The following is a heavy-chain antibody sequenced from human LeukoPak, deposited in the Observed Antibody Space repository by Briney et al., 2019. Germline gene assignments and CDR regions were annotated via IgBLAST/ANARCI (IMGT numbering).Heavy chain of an antibody. CDR2: IHARGGGT. CDR1: GFTFSNYA. D-gene: IGHD3-10*01. J-gene: IGHJ4*02. Sequence: PGGSLRLSCAASGFTFSNYAMSWVRQAPGKGLEWVSVIHARGGGTAYADSVKGRFTISRDNSKSTLYLQMNSLRAEDTAIYYCAKHLMSPITVVRGITAEFDYWGQGTLVTVSS. CDR3: AKHLMSPITVVRGITAEFDY. V-gene: IGHV3-23*01.